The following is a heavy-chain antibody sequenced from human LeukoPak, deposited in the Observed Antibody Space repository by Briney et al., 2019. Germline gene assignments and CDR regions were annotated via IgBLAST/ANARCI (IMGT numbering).Heavy chain of an antibody. V-gene: IGHV3-23*01. J-gene: IGHJ4*02. CDR3: ARVGRGYSYECYFDY. Sequence: PGGSLRLSCAASGFTFSSYGMSWVRQAPGKGLEWVSAISGSGGSTYYADSVKGRFTISRDNSKNSLYLQMNSLRAEDTAVYYCARVGRGYSYECYFDYWGQGTLVTVSS. CDR1: GFTFSSYG. CDR2: ISGSGGST. D-gene: IGHD5-18*01.